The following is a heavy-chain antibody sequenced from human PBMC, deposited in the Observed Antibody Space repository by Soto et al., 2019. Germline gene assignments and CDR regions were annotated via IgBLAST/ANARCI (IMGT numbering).Heavy chain of an antibody. CDR1: GFTFSNYA. J-gene: IGHJ4*02. CDR3: AQDVSFWGGYVDY. V-gene: IGHV3-23*01. D-gene: IGHD3-3*01. CDR2: ISGGGDNT. Sequence: EVQLLESGGGLVQPGGSLRLSCAASGFTFSNYAMSWVRQAPGKGLEWVSTISGGGDNTYFADSVKGRFTISRDTSKNTLYLQMNSLRAEDTAVYYCAQDVSFWGGYVDYWGQGTLVTVSS.